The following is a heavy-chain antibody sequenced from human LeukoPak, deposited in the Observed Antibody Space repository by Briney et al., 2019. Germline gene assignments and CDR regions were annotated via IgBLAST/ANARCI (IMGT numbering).Heavy chain of an antibody. D-gene: IGHD1-26*01. J-gene: IGHJ4*02. V-gene: IGHV1-46*01. CDR2: INPSGGST. Sequence: ASVKVSCKASGYTFTSYYMHWVRQAPGQGLEWMGIINPSGGSTSYAQKFQGRVTMNRDTSTITVYMELSSLTSEDTAVYYCARAPPVGAGDYWGQGTLVTVSS. CDR1: GYTFTSYY. CDR3: ARAPPVGAGDY.